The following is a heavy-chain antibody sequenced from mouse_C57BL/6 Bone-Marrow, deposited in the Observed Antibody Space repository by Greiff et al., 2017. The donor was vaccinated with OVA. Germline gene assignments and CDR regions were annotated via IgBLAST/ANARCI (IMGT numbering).Heavy chain of an antibody. D-gene: IGHD2-4*01. V-gene: IGHV5-9-1*02. CDR2: ISSGGDYI. J-gene: IGHJ4*01. Sequence: EVKVVESGEGLVKPGGSLKLSCAASGFTFSSYAMSWVRQTPEKRLEWVAYISSGGDYIYYADTVKGRFTISSDNARNTLYLQMSSLKSEDTAMYYCTKERGGDYEGYYAMDYWGQGTSVTVSS. CDR3: TKERGGDYEGYYAMDY. CDR1: GFTFSSYA.